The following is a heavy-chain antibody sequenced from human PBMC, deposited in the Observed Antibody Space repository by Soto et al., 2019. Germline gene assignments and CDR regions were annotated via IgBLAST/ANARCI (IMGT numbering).Heavy chain of an antibody. J-gene: IGHJ4*02. CDR1: GYTFFTYA. Sequence: QVQLVQSGAEVKKPGASVKVSCKASGYTFFTYAMHWVRQAPGQRLEWMGWINAGNGNTKYSQQFQGRVTITRDTSASTAYMQLSSLRSEDTAVYYCARGPGGPDGPGDYWGQGTLVTVSS. V-gene: IGHV1-3*01. CDR3: ARGPGGPDGPGDY. CDR2: INAGNGNT. D-gene: IGHD2-15*01.